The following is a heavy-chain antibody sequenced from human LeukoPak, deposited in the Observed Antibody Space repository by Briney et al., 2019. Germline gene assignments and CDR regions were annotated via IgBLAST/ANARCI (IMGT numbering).Heavy chain of an antibody. J-gene: IGHJ4*02. CDR3: ATDGGHWDFDH. Sequence: GASVKVSCKASGGTFSSYAISWVRQAPGQGLEWMGVIYPSDGRTTYARKVLGRVTMTRDTSTSTVHMQLSSLRSEDTAVYYCATDGGHWDFDHWGQGTLVTVSS. V-gene: IGHV1-46*01. D-gene: IGHD7-27*01. CDR2: IYPSDGRT. CDR1: GGTFSSYA.